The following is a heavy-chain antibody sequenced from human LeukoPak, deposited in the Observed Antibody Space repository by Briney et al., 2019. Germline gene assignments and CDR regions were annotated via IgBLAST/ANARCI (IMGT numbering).Heavy chain of an antibody. CDR3: ARHASRGGNSRRPDDFDY. D-gene: IGHD4-23*01. V-gene: IGHV1-2*02. CDR2: INPNRGGT. Sequence: ASVTVSCKASANTFTGYYMHWVRQAPGQGLEWMGWINPNRGGTNYAQQFHGRVTMTRDTSISTAYMQLSRLTSDDTAVYYCARHASRGGNSRRPDDFDYWGQGTLVTVSS. J-gene: IGHJ4*02. CDR1: ANTFTGYY.